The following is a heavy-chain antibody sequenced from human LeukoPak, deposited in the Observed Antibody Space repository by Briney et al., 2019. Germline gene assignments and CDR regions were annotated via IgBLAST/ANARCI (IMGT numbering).Heavy chain of an antibody. Sequence: ASVKVSCKASGYTFTSYAMHWVRQAPGQGLEWMVWITPSGGTNYPQKFQGRVALTRDTSITTAYMDLSRLTSDDTAVYYCARDRYGDGFAHFDYWGQGALVTVSS. CDR2: ITPSGGT. J-gene: IGHJ4*02. CDR1: GYTFTSYA. V-gene: IGHV1-2*02. CDR3: ARDRYGDGFAHFDY. D-gene: IGHD5-24*01.